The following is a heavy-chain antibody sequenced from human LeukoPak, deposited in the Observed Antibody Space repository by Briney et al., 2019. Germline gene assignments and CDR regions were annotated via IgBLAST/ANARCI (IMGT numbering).Heavy chain of an antibody. D-gene: IGHD5-24*01. Sequence: GASVKVSCKASGDTFSTYAITWVRQAPGQGLEWMGGIVPMFGAADYAHNFQGRVTITADESTSTVYMDLSSLRSEDTAVYYCARVQDGYNGVGYFDFWGQGALVTVSS. CDR3: ARVQDGYNGVGYFDF. J-gene: IGHJ4*02. V-gene: IGHV1-69*13. CDR1: GDTFSTYA. CDR2: IVPMFGAA.